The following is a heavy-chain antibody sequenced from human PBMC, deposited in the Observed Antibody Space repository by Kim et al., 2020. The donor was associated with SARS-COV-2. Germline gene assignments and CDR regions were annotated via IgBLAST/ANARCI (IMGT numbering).Heavy chain of an antibody. CDR2: IYPGDSDT. J-gene: IGHJ3*02. CDR1: GYSFTSYW. V-gene: IGHV5-51*01. D-gene: IGHD6-13*01. Sequence: GESLKISCKGSGYSFTSYWIGWVRQMPGKGLEWMGIIYPGDSDTRYSPSFQGQVTISADKSISTAYLQWSSLKASDTAMYYCARRGGPPQSYSSSWGNAFDIWGQGTMVTVSS. CDR3: ARRGGPPQSYSSSWGNAFDI.